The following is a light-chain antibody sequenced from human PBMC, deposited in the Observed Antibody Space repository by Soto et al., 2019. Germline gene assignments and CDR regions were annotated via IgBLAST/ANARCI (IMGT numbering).Light chain of an antibody. CDR3: QQYGSSSWT. J-gene: IGKJ1*01. CDR2: GAS. Sequence: EIVLTQSPGTLSLSPGERATLSCRASQSVSSSYLAWYQQKPGQAPRLLLYGASSRATGIPDRFSGSGSGTDFTLTISRLEPEVFAVYYCQQYGSSSWTFGQGTKVEIK. V-gene: IGKV3-20*01. CDR1: QSVSSSY.